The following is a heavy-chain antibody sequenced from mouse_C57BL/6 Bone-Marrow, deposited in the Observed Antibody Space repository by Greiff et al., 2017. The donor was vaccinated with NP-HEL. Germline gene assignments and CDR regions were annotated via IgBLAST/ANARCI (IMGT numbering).Heavy chain of an antibody. Sequence: QVHVKQSGAELARPGASVKLSCKASGYTFTSYGISWVKQRTGQGLEWIGEIYPRSGNTYYNEKFKGKATLTADKSSSTAYMELRSLTSEDSAVYFCARLGYYGSISWLAYWGHETLVTGSA. CDR2: IYPRSGNT. CDR3: ARLGYYGSISWLAY. J-gene: IGHJ3*01. V-gene: IGHV1-81*01. D-gene: IGHD1-1*01. CDR1: GYTFTSYG.